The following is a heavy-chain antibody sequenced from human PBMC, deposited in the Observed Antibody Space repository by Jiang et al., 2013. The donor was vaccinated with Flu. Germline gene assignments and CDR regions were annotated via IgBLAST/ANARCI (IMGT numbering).Heavy chain of an antibody. Sequence: GAEVKKPGASLKVSCKASGYTFTTYAIHWLRQAPGQRLEWMGRINVGNGNTKYSQKFQGRVTITRDTSATTAYMELSSLTSEDTAIYYCARGIVVEPSANWFDPWGQGTLVTVSS. J-gene: IGHJ5*02. CDR1: GYTFTTYA. CDR3: ARGIVVEPSANWFDP. V-gene: IGHV1-3*01. D-gene: IGHD2-2*01. CDR2: INVGNGNT.